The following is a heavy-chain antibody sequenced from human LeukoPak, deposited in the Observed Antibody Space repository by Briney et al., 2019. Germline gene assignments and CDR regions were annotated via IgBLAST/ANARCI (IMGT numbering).Heavy chain of an antibody. J-gene: IGHJ4*02. CDR3: ARGNFRRDGYNFDY. V-gene: IGHV3-33*01. CDR1: GFTFSGYG. CDR2: IWYDGSNK. D-gene: IGHD5-24*01. Sequence: GGSLRLSCAASGFTFSGYGMHWVRQAPGKGLEWVAVIWYDGSNKYYADSVKGRLTISRDNSKNTLYLQMNSLRAEDTAVFYCARGNFRRDGYNFDYWGQGTLVTVSS.